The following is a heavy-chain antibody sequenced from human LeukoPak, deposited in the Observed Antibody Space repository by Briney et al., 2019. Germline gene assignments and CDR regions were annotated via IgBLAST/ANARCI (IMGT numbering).Heavy chain of an antibody. J-gene: IGHJ4*02. V-gene: IGHV3-13*01. CDR3: AKLLYYYDSSQPY. D-gene: IGHD3-22*01. CDR2: IGTIGDT. Sequence: GSLRLSCAASGFTFSSYDMHWVRQDTGKGLEWVSAIGTIGDTYYTGSVKGRFTISRENAKNSLYLQMNSLRAEDTAVYYCAKLLYYYDSSQPYWGQGTLVTVSS. CDR1: GFTFSSYD.